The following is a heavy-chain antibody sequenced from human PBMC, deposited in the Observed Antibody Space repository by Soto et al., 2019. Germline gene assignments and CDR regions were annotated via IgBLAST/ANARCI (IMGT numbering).Heavy chain of an antibody. J-gene: IGHJ4*02. CDR1: GFTFSSYG. CDR2: IWYDGSNK. D-gene: IGHD3-10*01. CDR3: ARARVIGELLEY. V-gene: IGHV3-33*01. Sequence: GWSLRLSCAASGFTFSSYGMHLVRQAPGKGLEWVAVIWYDGSNKYYADYVKGRFTISRDNSKNTLYLQMNSLRAEDTAVYYCARARVIGELLEYWGKGTLVTVSS.